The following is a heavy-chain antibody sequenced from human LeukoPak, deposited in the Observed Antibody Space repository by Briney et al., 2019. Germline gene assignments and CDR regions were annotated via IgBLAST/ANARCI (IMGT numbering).Heavy chain of an antibody. CDR3: ARPPYGDYGNFYYYGMDV. Sequence: ASVKVSCTASGYTFTSYDINWVRQATGQGLEWMGWMNPNSGNTGYAQKFQGRVTMTRNTSISTAYMELSSLRSEDTAVYYCARPPYGDYGNFYYYGMDVWGQGTTVTVSS. J-gene: IGHJ6*02. D-gene: IGHD4-17*01. CDR2: MNPNSGNT. V-gene: IGHV1-8*01. CDR1: GYTFTSYD.